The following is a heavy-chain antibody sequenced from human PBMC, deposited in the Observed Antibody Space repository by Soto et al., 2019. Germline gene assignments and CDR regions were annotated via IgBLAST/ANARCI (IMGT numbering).Heavy chain of an antibody. J-gene: IGHJ5*02. CDR1: GYTFTNYG. D-gene: IGHD2-15*01. V-gene: IGHV1-18*01. CDR3: ARSGRPGPVVVVAHTPFDP. Sequence: GASVKVSCKASGYTFTNYGINWVRQAPGQGLEWMGWIIAYFGDTNYAQKLQGRVTMTTDTSTSTGYMELRSLRYEDTAVYYCARSGRPGPVVVVAHTPFDPWGQGTLVTVSS. CDR2: IIAYFGDT.